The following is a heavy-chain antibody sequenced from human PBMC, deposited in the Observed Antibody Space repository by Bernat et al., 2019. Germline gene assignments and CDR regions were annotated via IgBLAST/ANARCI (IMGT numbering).Heavy chain of an antibody. J-gene: IGHJ4*02. CDR2: IYSGGST. CDR1: GFTVSSNY. D-gene: IGHD1-26*01. CDR3: ARTYSGSYDY. Sequence: EVQLVESGGGLVQPGGSLRLSCAASGFTVSSNYMSWVRQAPGKGLEWVSVIYSGGSTYYADSVEGRFTISRHNYKNALYLQMNSLRTEDPAVYYCARTYSGSYDYGGQGTLVTVSS. V-gene: IGHV3-53*04.